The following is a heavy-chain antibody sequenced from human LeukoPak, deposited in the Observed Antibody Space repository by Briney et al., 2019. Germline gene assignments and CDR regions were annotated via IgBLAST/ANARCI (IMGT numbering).Heavy chain of an antibody. CDR3: ARDILTGYQPYFDY. CDR2: IITSGTYT. J-gene: IGHJ4*02. Sequence: LSLTCAVYGGSFSGYYWSWIRQAPGKGLEWISYIITSGTYTNYADSVKGRFTISRDNAKNSLYLEMNSLRAEDTAVYYCARDILTGYQPYFDYWGQGTLVTVSS. CDR1: GGSFSGYY. V-gene: IGHV3-11*05. D-gene: IGHD3-9*01.